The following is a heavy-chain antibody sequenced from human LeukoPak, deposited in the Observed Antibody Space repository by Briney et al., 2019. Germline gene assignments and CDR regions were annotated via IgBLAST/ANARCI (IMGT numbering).Heavy chain of an antibody. CDR3: ARDNYGRFDY. CDR1: GFTLSNSW. Sequence: GGSLRLSCAASGFTLSNSWMHWVRQTPGKGLVWVSRISNDGSSLIYADSVKGRFTISRDNAKNTLYLQMNSLRAEDTAVYYCARDNYGRFDYWGQGTPVTVSS. D-gene: IGHD3-10*01. CDR2: ISNDGSSL. J-gene: IGHJ4*02. V-gene: IGHV3-74*01.